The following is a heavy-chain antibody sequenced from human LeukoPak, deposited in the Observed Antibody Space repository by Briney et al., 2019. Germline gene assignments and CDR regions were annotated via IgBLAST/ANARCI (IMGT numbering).Heavy chain of an antibody. J-gene: IGHJ4*02. CDR2: IFSGGST. V-gene: IGHV3-53*01. CDR1: GFTFSSYT. Sequence: GGSLRLSCTASGFTFSSYTMSWVRQAPGKGLEWVSVIFSGGSTAYADSVKGRFTISRDISKNMVYLQMNNLRVEDTALYYCARGGLEDRWGQGTLVTVSS. CDR3: ARGGLEDR. D-gene: IGHD2-15*01.